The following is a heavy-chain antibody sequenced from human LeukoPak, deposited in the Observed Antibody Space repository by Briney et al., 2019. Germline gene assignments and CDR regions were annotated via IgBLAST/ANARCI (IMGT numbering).Heavy chain of an antibody. CDR3: VKDNPLDY. CDR1: GFTFSNYG. CDR2: IRYDGNNK. V-gene: IGHV3-30*02. J-gene: IGHJ4*02. Sequence: PGGSLRLSCGASGFTFSNYGMLWVRQAPGKGLDWVSFIRYDGNNKLYADSVKGRFTISRDNSKNTLYLHINSLRAEDTAVYYCVKDNPLDYWGQGTLVTVSS. D-gene: IGHD1-14*01.